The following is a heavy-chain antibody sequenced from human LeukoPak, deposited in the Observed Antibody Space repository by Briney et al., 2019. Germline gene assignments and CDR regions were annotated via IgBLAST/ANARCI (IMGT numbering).Heavy chain of an antibody. J-gene: IGHJ6*03. Sequence: TPSLTCTVSGGSISSYYWSWIRQPPGKGLEWIGYIYYSGSTNYNPSLKSRVTISVDTSKNQFSLKLSSVTAADTAVYYCARSVEGYCSGGSCYPYSYYMDVWGKGTTVTVSS. D-gene: IGHD2-15*01. CDR1: GGSISSYY. CDR3: ARSVEGYCSGGSCYPYSYYMDV. V-gene: IGHV4-59*01. CDR2: IYYSGST.